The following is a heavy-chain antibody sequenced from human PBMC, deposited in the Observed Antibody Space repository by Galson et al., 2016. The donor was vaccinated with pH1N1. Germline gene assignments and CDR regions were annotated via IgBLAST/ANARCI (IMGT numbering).Heavy chain of an antibody. J-gene: IGHJ4*02. V-gene: IGHV5-10-1*01. CDR3: ATGPSPDY. Sequence: QSGAEVKEPGESLTISCEGSASSFTSYWISWVRQMPGKGLAWMGRINPRDSYTDYSPSFQGHVTISTDEPISTAYLKRSTLKASATAIYYCATGPSPDYWGQGTLVIVSS. CDR1: ASSFTSYW. CDR2: INPRDSYT.